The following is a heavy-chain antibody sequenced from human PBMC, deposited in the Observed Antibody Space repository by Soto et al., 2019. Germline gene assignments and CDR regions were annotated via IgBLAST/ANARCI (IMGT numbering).Heavy chain of an antibody. CDR1: GGTFSSYT. J-gene: IGHJ6*02. D-gene: IGHD6-6*01. CDR2: IIPILGIA. Sequence: ASVNVSCKASGGTFSSYTISWVRQAPGQGLEWMGRIIPILGIANYAQKFQGRVTITADKSTSTAYMELSSLRSEDTAVYYCARDLRHSSSYYYYYGMDVWGQGTTVTVSS. CDR3: ARDLRHSSSYYYYYGMDV. V-gene: IGHV1-69*04.